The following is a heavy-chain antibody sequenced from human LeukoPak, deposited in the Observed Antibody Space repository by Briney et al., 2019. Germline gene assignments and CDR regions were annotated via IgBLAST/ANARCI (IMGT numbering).Heavy chain of an antibody. D-gene: IGHD3/OR15-3a*01. CDR1: GFSLNYYW. CDR2: IKADGSEK. J-gene: IGHJ4*02. V-gene: IGHV3-7*01. Sequence: GGSLRLSCTASGFSLNYYWMTWVRQAPGKGLEWVANIKADGSEKYYVDSVKGRFIVSRDNAKNSLYLEMNSLRVEDTAVYYCASTSWTGYDYWAREPWSPSPQ. CDR3: ASTSWTGYDY.